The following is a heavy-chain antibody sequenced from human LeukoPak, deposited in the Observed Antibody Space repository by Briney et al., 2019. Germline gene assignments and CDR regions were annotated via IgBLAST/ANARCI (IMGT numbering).Heavy chain of an antibody. CDR2: ISYDGSNK. CDR1: GFTLSSYG. Sequence: GGSLRLSCAASGFTLSSYGMHWVRQAPGKGLEWVAVISYDGSNKYYADSVKGRFTISRDNSKNTLYLQMNSLRAEDTAVYYCANTVSNYGGAFDIWGQGTMVTVSS. J-gene: IGHJ3*02. V-gene: IGHV3-30*18. D-gene: IGHD4-23*01. CDR3: ANTVSNYGGAFDI.